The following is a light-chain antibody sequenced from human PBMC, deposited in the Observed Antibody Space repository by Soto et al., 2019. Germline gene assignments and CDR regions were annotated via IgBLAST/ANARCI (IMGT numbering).Light chain of an antibody. CDR3: QQYGSSST. CDR1: QSVSCSY. J-gene: IGKJ1*01. Sequence: EMVLTQSPGTLSLSQRERATLSCRASQSVSCSYLAWYQQKPGQAPRLLIFGAASRATGIPDRFSGRESGTDFTLTISRLEPEDFAVYYCQQYGSSSTFGQGTKVDTK. V-gene: IGKV3-20*01. CDR2: GAA.